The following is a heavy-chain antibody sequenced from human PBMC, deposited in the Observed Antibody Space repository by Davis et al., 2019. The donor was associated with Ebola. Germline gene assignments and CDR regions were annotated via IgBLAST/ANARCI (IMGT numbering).Heavy chain of an antibody. CDR3: ARARRVAARDMDV. CDR2: IIPIFGTA. CDR1: GGTFSSYA. Sequence: SVKVSCKASGGTFSSYAISWVRQAPGQGLEWMGGIIPIFGTANYAQKLQGRVTITADESTSTAYMELSSLRSEDTAVYYCARARRVAARDMDVWGQGTTVTVSS. D-gene: IGHD6-6*01. V-gene: IGHV1-69*13. J-gene: IGHJ6*02.